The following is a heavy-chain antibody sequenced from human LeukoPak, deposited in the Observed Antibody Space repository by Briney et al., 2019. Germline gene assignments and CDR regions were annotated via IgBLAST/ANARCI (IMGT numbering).Heavy chain of an antibody. Sequence: GGSLRLSCAASGFTFSSYEMNWVRQAPGKGLEWISYISPTGSRIYYTDSVKGRFTISRDNAKKSLILQMNSLRADDTAVYYCARDYAGDTSGLVLDYWGQGTLVTVSS. D-gene: IGHD3-22*01. V-gene: IGHV3-48*03. CDR1: GFTFSSYE. J-gene: IGHJ4*02. CDR2: ISPTGSRI. CDR3: ARDYAGDTSGLVLDY.